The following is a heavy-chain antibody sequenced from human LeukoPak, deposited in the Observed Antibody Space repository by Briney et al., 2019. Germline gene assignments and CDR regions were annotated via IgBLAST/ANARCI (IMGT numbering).Heavy chain of an antibody. CDR1: GGSISSSSYY. V-gene: IGHV4-39*01. Sequence: SETLSLTCTVSGGSISSSSYYWGWIRQPPGKGLEWIGSIYYSGSTYYNPSLKSRVTISVDTSKNQFSLELSSVTAADTAVYYCASPDSSGYYSHGTFDYWGQGTLVTVSS. CDR3: ASPDSSGYYSHGTFDY. CDR2: IYYSGST. J-gene: IGHJ4*02. D-gene: IGHD3-22*01.